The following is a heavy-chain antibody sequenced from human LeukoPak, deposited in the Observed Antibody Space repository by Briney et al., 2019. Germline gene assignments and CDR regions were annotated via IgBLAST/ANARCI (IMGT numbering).Heavy chain of an antibody. CDR3: ARGGYCSSTSCPIYYMDV. CDR2: INPNSGDT. CDR1: GYTFTGYY. D-gene: IGHD2-2*01. J-gene: IGHJ6*03. V-gene: IGHV1-2*02. Sequence: ASVKVSCKASGYTFTGYYMHWVRQAPGQGLEWMGWINPNSGDTNYAQKFQGRVTMTRDTSISTAYMELSRLRSDDTALYYCARGGYCSSTSCPIYYMDVWGKGTTVTVSS.